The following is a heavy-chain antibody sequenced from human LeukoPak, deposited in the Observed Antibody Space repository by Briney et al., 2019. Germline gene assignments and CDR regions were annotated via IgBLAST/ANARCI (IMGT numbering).Heavy chain of an antibody. CDR3: AKGDGSESYYYYYYYGMDV. CDR2: ISYDGSNK. Sequence: GRSLRLSCAASGFTFSSYVMHWVRQAPGKGLEWVAVISYDGSNKYYADSVKGRFTISRDNSKNTLYLQMNSLRAEDTAVYYCAKGDGSESYYYYYYYGMDVWGQGTTVTVSS. CDR1: GFTFSSYV. D-gene: IGHD3-10*01. J-gene: IGHJ6*02. V-gene: IGHV3-30*18.